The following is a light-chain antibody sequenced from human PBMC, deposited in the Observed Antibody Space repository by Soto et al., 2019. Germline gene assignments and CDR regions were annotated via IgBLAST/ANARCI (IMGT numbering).Light chain of an antibody. J-gene: IGKJ1*01. CDR3: QHYSGDRAT. V-gene: IGKV1-5*03. CDR2: EVS. CDR1: QSINKW. Sequence: DIQMTQSPSTLSASLGDRVTITCRASQSINKWLAWYQHKPGKAPNLLIYEVSTLHSGVPSRFSGSGSGTEFTLTISSLRPDDFATYYCQHYSGDRATFGQGTKVDIK.